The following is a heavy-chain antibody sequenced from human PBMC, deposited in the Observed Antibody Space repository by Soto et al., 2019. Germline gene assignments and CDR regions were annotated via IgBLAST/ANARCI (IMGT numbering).Heavy chain of an antibody. CDR1: GGSISCYY. CDR2: IYYSGST. J-gene: IGHJ5*02. Sequence: ETLSLTWTVSGGSISCYYWSWIRQPPGKGLGWIGYIYYSGSTNYNPSLKSRVTISVDRSKNQFSLKLSSVTAADTAVYYCARVPDRWGQGTLVTVS. D-gene: IGHD2-2*01. V-gene: IGHV4-59*12. CDR3: ARVPDR.